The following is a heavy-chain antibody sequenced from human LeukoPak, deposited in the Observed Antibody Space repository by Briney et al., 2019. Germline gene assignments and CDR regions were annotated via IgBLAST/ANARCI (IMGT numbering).Heavy chain of an antibody. CDR2: IGAYNGNT. D-gene: IGHD6-13*01. Sequence: ASVKVSCKASGYTFTSYGISWVRQAPGQGLEWMGWIGAYNGNTNYAQKLQGRVTMTTDTSTSTAYMELRSLRSDDTAVYYCARGYSSSWYLGSDWFDPWGQGTLVTVSS. V-gene: IGHV1-18*01. J-gene: IGHJ5*02. CDR3: ARGYSSSWYLGSDWFDP. CDR1: GYTFTSYG.